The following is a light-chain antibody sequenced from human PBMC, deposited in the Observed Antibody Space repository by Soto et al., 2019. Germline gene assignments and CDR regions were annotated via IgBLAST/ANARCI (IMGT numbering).Light chain of an antibody. CDR2: EVT. J-gene: IGLJ1*01. CDR1: SSDVGFYKY. CDR3: SSYTTSSTRV. V-gene: IGLV2-14*01. Sequence: QSVLTQPASVSGSPGQSIAISCTGSSSDVGFYKYVSWYQQHPGKVPRLIIYEVTNRPSGVSNRFSGSKSGNTASLTISGLQAEDEADYYCSSYTTSSTRVFGTGTKLTVL.